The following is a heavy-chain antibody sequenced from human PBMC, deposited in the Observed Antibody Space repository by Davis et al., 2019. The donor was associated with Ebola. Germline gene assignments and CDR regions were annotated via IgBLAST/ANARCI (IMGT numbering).Heavy chain of an antibody. V-gene: IGHV1-69*13. CDR2: IIPTYATS. CDR1: GGTFSIFG. J-gene: IGHJ5*02. Sequence: SVKVSCKASGGTFSIFGINWVRQAPGQGLEWIGVIIPTYATSYYAQKFQGRVTITADESTSTAYMELSSLKSEDTAVYYCARGGAARNNWFDPWGQGTLVTVSS. D-gene: IGHD6-6*01. CDR3: ARGGAARNNWFDP.